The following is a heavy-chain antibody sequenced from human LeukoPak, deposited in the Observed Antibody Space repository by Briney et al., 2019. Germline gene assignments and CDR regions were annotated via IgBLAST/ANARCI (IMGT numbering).Heavy chain of an antibody. V-gene: IGHV3-33*01. D-gene: IGHD3-10*01. Sequence: PGGSLRLSCAASGFIFSNYGMHWVRQAPGKGLEWVAIIWHDGSNKYYADSVKGRFTISRDNAKNSFLLQMNSLRAEDTAVYYCARDYSSSGSFDYWGQGTLVTVSS. CDR3: ARDYSSSGSFDY. CDR2: IWHDGSNK. CDR1: GFIFSNYG. J-gene: IGHJ4*02.